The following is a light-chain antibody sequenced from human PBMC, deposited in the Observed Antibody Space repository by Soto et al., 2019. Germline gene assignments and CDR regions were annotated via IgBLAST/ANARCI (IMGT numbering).Light chain of an antibody. V-gene: IGLV2-14*01. CDR2: EVN. CDR1: SXDVGGYNY. CDR3: HSYTSSTTYV. Sequence: QSVLTQPASVSGSPGQSITISCTGTSXDVGGYNYVSWYQRHPGKAPKLMIYEVNNRPSGVSNRFSGSKSGNTASLTISGLQAEDEADYYCHSYTSSTTYVFGTGTKVTVL. J-gene: IGLJ1*01.